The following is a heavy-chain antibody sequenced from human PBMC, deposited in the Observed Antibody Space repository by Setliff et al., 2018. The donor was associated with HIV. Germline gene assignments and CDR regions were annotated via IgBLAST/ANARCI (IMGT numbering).Heavy chain of an antibody. J-gene: IGHJ3*02. Sequence: ASVKVSCKASGYTFTSYGITWVRQAPGQGLEWMGWISAYNGNTHYAQKLQGRVTMTTDTSTSTAYMELRSLRSDDTAMYYCARGTLVWFGDLFAFDMWGQGTMVTVSS. V-gene: IGHV1-18*01. CDR3: ARGTLVWFGDLFAFDM. CDR2: ISAYNGNT. CDR1: GYTFTSYG. D-gene: IGHD3-10*01.